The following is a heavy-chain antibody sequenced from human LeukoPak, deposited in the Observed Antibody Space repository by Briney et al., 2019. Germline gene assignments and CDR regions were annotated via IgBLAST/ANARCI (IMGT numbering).Heavy chain of an antibody. J-gene: IGHJ4*02. CDR2: ISYDGGDK. CDR3: AKDTSYYLDSSGFSS. V-gene: IGHV3-30*18. D-gene: IGHD3-22*01. Sequence: GGSLRLSCAASGFTFEDYGMRWVRQAPGKGLEWVAVISYDGGDKFYAGSVKGRFIISRDNSKNILYLQMNNLRAEDTAVYYCAKDTSYYLDSSGFSSWGQGTLVTVSS. CDR1: GFTFEDYG.